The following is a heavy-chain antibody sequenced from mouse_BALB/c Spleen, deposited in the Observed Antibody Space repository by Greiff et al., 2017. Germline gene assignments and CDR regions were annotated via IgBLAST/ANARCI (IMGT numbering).Heavy chain of an antibody. CDR3: ARGRYYGSPYYFDY. V-gene: IGHV1S137*01. D-gene: IGHD1-1*01. CDR1: GYTFTDYA. CDR2: ISTYYGDA. Sequence: QVQLKESGAELVRPGVSVKISCKGSGYTFTDYAMHWVKQSHAKSLEWIGVISTYYGDASYNQKFKGKATMTVDKSSSTAYMELARLTSEDSAIYYCARGRYYGSPYYFDYWGQGTTLTVSS. J-gene: IGHJ2*01.